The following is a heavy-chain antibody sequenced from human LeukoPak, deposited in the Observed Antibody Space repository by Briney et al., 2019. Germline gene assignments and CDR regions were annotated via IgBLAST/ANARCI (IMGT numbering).Heavy chain of an antibody. CDR3: ARADCSGGSCYAFDI. CDR1: GGSVSSGSYY. D-gene: IGHD2-15*01. V-gene: IGHV4-61*01. J-gene: IGHJ3*02. CDR2: IYCSGST. Sequence: PSETLSLTCTVSGGSVSSGSYYWSWIRQPPGKGLEWIGYIYCSGSTNYNPSLKSRVTMSVDTSKNQFSLKLSSVTAADTAVYYCARADCSGGSCYAFDIWGQGTMVTVSS.